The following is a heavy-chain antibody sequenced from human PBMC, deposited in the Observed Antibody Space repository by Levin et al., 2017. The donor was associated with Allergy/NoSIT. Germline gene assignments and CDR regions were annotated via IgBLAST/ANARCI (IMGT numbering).Heavy chain of an antibody. D-gene: IGHD2-15*01. V-gene: IGHV4-59*01. Sequence: PSETLSLTCTVSGGSINSYYWSWVRQPPGKGLEWIGYIYYTGSTNYNPSLKSRVTISLDTSKNQFSLKLSSVTAADTAVYYCASLGVPATKYYFDYWGQGTLVTVSS. J-gene: IGHJ4*02. CDR3: ASLGVPATKYYFDY. CDR1: GGSINSYY. CDR2: IYYTGST.